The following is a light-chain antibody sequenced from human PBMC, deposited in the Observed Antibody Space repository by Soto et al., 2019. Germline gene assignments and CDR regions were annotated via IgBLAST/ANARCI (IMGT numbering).Light chain of an antibody. CDR1: QSVSSNF. Sequence: EIVLTQSPGTMSVSPGERVTLSCRASQSVSSNFLAWHQQKPGQAPRLLIYGASSRAGGIPDRFRGSGSGTDFTLTISGLEPEDFAVYYCQQYGSAPFTFGPGTKVDVK. CDR3: QQYGSAPFT. CDR2: GAS. J-gene: IGKJ3*01. V-gene: IGKV3-20*01.